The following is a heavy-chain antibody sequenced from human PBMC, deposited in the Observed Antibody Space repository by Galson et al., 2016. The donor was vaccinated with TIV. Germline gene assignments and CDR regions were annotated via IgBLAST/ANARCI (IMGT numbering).Heavy chain of an antibody. CDR3: AKMKGTLSGYYVGSGSFDGFDS. V-gene: IGHV3-53*01. Sequence: ASGFTASSNYWNWVRQGPGTGLEWVSVIHKDENTYYADSVKGRFTISRDNAKNSLYLQTNSLGAEDTAIYYCAKMKGTLSGYYVGSGSFDGFDSWGQGILVTVSS. D-gene: IGHD3-10*01. J-gene: IGHJ4*02. CDR2: IHKDENT. CDR1: GFTASSNY.